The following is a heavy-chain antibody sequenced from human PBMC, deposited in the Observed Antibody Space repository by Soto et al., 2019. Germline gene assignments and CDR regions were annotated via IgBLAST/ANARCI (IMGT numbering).Heavy chain of an antibody. CDR3: AGNGVIYDYGMDV. V-gene: IGHV3-33*01. Sequence: QVQLVESGGGVVQPGRSLRLSCAASGFTFSSYGMHWVRQAPGKGLEWVAVIWYDGSNKYYADSVKGRFTISRDNSKNTLYLQMSSLRAEDTAVYYCAGNGVIYDYGMDVWGQGTTVTVSS. CDR2: IWYDGSNK. CDR1: GFTFSSYG. J-gene: IGHJ6*02. D-gene: IGHD3-10*01.